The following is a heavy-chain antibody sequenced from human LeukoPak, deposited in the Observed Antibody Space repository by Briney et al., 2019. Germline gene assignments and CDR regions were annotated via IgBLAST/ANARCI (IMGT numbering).Heavy chain of an antibody. V-gene: IGHV3-33*01. D-gene: IGHD3-9*01. CDR1: GFTFSSYG. CDR3: ARAEYYDILTGFDY. J-gene: IGHJ4*02. Sequence: GRSLRLSCAASGFTFSSYGMHWVRQAPGKRLEWVAVIWYDGSNKYYADSVKGRFTISRDNSKNTLYLQMNSLRAEDTAVYYCARAEYYDILTGFDYWGQGTLVTVSS. CDR2: IWYDGSNK.